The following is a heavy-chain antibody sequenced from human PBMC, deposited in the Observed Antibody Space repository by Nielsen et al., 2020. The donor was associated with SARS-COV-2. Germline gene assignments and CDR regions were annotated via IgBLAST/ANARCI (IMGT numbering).Heavy chain of an antibody. Sequence: SETLSLTCTVSGGSISSGSYYWSWIRQPAGKGLEWIGRIYTSGSTNYNPSLKSRVTISVDTSKNQFSLKLSSVTAADTAVYYCAREIVGPSGYFDYWGQGTLVTVSS. J-gene: IGHJ4*02. V-gene: IGHV4-61*02. CDR1: GGSISSGSYY. CDR3: AREIVGPSGYFDY. CDR2: IYTSGST. D-gene: IGHD1-26*01.